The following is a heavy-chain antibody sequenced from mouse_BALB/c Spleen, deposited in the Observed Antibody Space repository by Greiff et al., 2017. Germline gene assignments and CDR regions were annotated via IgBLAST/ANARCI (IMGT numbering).Heavy chain of an antibody. V-gene: IGHV5-4*02. Sequence: DVKLQESGGGLVKPGGSLKLSCAASGFTFSDYYMYWVRQTPEKRLEWVATISDGGSYTYYPDSVKGRFTISRDNAKNNLYLQMSSLKSEDTAMYYCARFNGIHFDYWGQGTTLTVSS. CDR1: GFTFSDYY. D-gene: IGHD2-1*01. CDR2: ISDGGSYT. CDR3: ARFNGIHFDY. J-gene: IGHJ2*01.